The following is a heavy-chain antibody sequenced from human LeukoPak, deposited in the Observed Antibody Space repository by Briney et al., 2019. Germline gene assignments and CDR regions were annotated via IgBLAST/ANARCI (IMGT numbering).Heavy chain of an antibody. Sequence: GGSLRLSCAASGFTFSSYSMNWVRQAPGKGLEWVSSISSSRSYIYYADSVKGRFTISRDNAKNSLYLQMNSLRAEDPAVYYCARDVGWELLFDYWGQGTLVTVSS. CDR2: ISSSRSYI. V-gene: IGHV3-21*01. CDR1: GFTFSSYS. CDR3: ARDVGWELLFDY. D-gene: IGHD1-26*01. J-gene: IGHJ4*02.